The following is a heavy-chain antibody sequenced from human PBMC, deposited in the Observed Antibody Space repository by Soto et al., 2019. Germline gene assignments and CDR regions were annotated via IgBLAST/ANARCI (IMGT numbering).Heavy chain of an antibody. D-gene: IGHD2-2*01. J-gene: IGHJ5*02. V-gene: IGHV3-48*02. CDR3: ARDVRYVDL. CDR1: GFTFSSYS. CDR2: TSSTGSTI. Sequence: EVQLVESGGGLVQPGGFLRLSCAASGFTFSSYSMNWVRQAPGTGLEWLSFTSSTGSTIYYADSVKGRFTISRDNAKNSLFLQMNSLRDEDTAVYYCARDVRYVDLWGQGTLVAVSS.